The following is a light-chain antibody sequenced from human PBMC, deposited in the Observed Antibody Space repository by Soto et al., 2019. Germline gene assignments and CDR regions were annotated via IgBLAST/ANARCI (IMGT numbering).Light chain of an antibody. V-gene: IGKV3D-7*01. J-gene: IGKJ4*01. CDR1: QSVSSSY. Sequence: PGERVTLSCRASQSVSSSYLTWYQQKPGQAPRLLIYGASTRATSIPARFSGSGSGTDFTLTISSLQPEDFAVYYCQQDYNLPLTFGGGTKGDIK. CDR3: QQDYNLPLT. CDR2: GAS.